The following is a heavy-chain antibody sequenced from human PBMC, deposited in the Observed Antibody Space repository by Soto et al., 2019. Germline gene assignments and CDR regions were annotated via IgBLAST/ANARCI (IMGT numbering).Heavy chain of an antibody. CDR2: IIPIFGTA. CDR1: GGTFSSYA. Sequence: SVKVSCKASGGTFSSYAISWVRQAPGQGLEWMGGIIPIFGTANYAQKFQGRVTITADESTSTAYMELSSLRSEDTAVYYCAREIYSSGWYRNYGMDVWGQGTTVTVSS. V-gene: IGHV1-69*13. CDR3: AREIYSSGWYRNYGMDV. J-gene: IGHJ6*02. D-gene: IGHD6-19*01.